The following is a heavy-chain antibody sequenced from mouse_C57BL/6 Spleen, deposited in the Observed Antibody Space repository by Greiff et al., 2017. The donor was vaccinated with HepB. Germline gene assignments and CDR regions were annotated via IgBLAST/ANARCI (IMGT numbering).Heavy chain of an antibody. CDR1: GYSFTGYF. V-gene: IGHV1-20*01. CDR2: INPYNGDT. CDR3: ARPYYSNPAWFAY. J-gene: IGHJ3*01. Sequence: EVQLQQSGPELVKPGDSVKISCKASGYSFTGYFMNWVMQSHGKSLEWIGRINPYNGDTFYNQKFKGKATLTVDKSSSTAHMELRSLTSEDSAVYYCARPYYSNPAWFAYWGQGTLVTVSA. D-gene: IGHD2-5*01.